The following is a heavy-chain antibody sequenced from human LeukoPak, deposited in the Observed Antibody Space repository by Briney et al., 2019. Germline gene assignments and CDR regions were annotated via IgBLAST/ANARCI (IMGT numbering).Heavy chain of an antibody. Sequence: SETLSLTCTVSGYSISSGYYWGWIRQPPGKGLEWIGSIYHSGSTYYNPSLKSRVTISVDKSKNQFSLKLSSVTAADTAVYYCARAVEMATILDYWGQGTLVTVSS. CDR2: IYHSGST. D-gene: IGHD5-24*01. J-gene: IGHJ4*02. CDR3: ARAVEMATILDY. V-gene: IGHV4-38-2*02. CDR1: GYSISSGYY.